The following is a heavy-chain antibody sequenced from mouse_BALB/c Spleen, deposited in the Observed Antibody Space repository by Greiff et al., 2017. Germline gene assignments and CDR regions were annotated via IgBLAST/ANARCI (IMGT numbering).Heavy chain of an antibody. CDR2: ISSGGST. Sequence: EVQLVESGGGLVKPGGSLKLSCAASGFTFSSYAMSWVRQTPEKRLEWVASISSGGSTYYPDSVKGRFTISRDNARNILYLQMSSLRSEDTAMYYCARGGVITTVVAKRYYAMDYWGQGTSVTVSS. CDR1: GFTFSSYA. D-gene: IGHD1-1*01. V-gene: IGHV5-6-5*01. CDR3: ARGGVITTVVAKRYYAMDY. J-gene: IGHJ4*01.